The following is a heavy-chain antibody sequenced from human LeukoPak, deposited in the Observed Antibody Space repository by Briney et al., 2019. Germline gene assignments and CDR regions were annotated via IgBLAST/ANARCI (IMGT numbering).Heavy chain of an antibody. J-gene: IGHJ4*02. D-gene: IGHD6-13*01. CDR1: GFTFSTYW. Sequence: GGSLRLSCVASGFTFSTYWVSWVRQAPGKGLEWVANLKQDGSVKHYVDSVKGRFTISRDNSKNTLSLQMNSLRAEDTAVYFCAKISQSYSSSWYPTGYFDYWGQGTLVTVSS. CDR2: LKQDGSVK. CDR3: AKISQSYSSSWYPTGYFDY. V-gene: IGHV3-7*03.